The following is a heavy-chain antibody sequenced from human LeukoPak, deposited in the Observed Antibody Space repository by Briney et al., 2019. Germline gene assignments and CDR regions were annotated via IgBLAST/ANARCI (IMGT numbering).Heavy chain of an antibody. V-gene: IGHV1-8*03. J-gene: IGHJ3*02. CDR2: MNPNSGNT. Sequence: AASVKVSCKASGYTFTSYDINWVRQATGQGLEWMGWMNPNSGNTGYAQKFQGRVTITRNTSISTAYMELSSLRSEDTAVYYCARERPNSYSDAFDIWGQGTMVTVSS. CDR3: ARERPNSYSDAFDI. CDR1: GYTFTSYD. D-gene: IGHD5-18*01.